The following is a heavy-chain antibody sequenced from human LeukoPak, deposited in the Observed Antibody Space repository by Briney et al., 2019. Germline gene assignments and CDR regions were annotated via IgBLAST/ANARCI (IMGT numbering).Heavy chain of an antibody. V-gene: IGHV3-30*02. CDR3: AKDVCSSTSCYMFDP. CDR2: IRYDGSNK. J-gene: IGHJ5*02. Sequence: GGSLRLSCAASGFTFSSYGMHWVRQAPGKGLEWVAFIRYDGSNKYYADTVKGRFTISRDNSKNTLYLQMNSLRAEDTAVYYCAKDVCSSTSCYMFDPWGQGTLVTVSS. CDR1: GFTFSSYG. D-gene: IGHD2-2*01.